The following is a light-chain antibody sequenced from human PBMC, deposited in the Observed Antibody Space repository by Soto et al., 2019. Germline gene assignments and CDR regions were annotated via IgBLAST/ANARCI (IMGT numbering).Light chain of an antibody. CDR1: QSISNW. Sequence: DIQMTQSPSTLSASVRERVTITCRASQSISNWLAWYQQKPGKAPKLLIYDASSLESGFPSRFSGSGSGTEFTLTISSLQPDDFATYYCQQYNSYWTFGQGTKVDIK. V-gene: IGKV1-5*01. CDR2: DAS. J-gene: IGKJ1*01. CDR3: QQYNSYWT.